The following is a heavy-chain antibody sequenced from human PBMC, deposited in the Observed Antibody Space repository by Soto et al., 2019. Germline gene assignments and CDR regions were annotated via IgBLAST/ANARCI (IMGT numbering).Heavy chain of an antibody. CDR3: ARASGRWSSSWYYYGMDV. CDR2: ISAYNGNT. J-gene: IGHJ6*02. D-gene: IGHD6-6*01. Sequence: VASVKVSCKASGYTFTSYGISWVRQAPGQGLEWMGWISAYNGNTNYAQKLQGRVTMTTDTSTSTAYMELRSLRSDDTAVYYCARASGRWSSSWYYYGMDVWGQGTTVTVSS. CDR1: GYTFTSYG. V-gene: IGHV1-18*01.